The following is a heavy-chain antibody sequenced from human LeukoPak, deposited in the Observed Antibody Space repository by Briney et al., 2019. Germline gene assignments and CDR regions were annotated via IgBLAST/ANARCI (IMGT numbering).Heavy chain of an antibody. CDR3: ARQVTQNLASHRVWFDP. CDR1: GYSFTTHW. D-gene: IGHD3-3*02. CDR2: IYPGDSDT. Sequence: GESLKISCKGSGYSFTTHWIAWVRQMPGKGLEWMGIIYPGDSDTTYSPSFQGQVSISVDKSISTAYLQWSSLKASDTATYYCARQVTQNLASHRVWFDPWGQGTLVTVSS. J-gene: IGHJ5*02. V-gene: IGHV5-51*01.